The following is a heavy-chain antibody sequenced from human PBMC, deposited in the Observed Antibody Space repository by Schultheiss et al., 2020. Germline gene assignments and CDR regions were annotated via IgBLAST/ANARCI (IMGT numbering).Heavy chain of an antibody. D-gene: IGHD3-22*01. J-gene: IGHJ4*02. CDR3: AKDNAPFGVVVNFLDY. Sequence: GGSLRLSCAASGFTFSTYSMNWVRQAPGKGLEWVSYISSSSSTIYYADSVKGRFTISRDNSKNTLYLQMNSLRAEDTAVYYCAKDNAPFGVVVNFLDYWGQGTLVTVSS. CDR1: GFTFSTYS. V-gene: IGHV3-48*01. CDR2: ISSSSSTI.